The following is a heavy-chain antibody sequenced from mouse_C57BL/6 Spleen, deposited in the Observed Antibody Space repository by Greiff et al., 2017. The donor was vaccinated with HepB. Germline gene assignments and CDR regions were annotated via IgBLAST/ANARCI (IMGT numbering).Heavy chain of an antibody. CDR1: GYTFTSYW. J-gene: IGHJ2*01. D-gene: IGHD2-4*01. V-gene: IGHV1-69*01. Sequence: QVQLQQSGAELVMPGASVKLSCKASGYTFTSYWMHWVKQRPGQGLEWIGEIDPSDSYTNYNQKFKGKSTLTVDKSSSTAYMQLSSLTSEDSAVYYCARGRIKDYFDYWGQGTTLTVSS. CDR2: IDPSDSYT. CDR3: ARGRIKDYFDY.